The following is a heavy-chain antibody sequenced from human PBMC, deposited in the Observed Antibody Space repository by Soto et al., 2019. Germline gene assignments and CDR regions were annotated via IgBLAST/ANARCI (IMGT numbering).Heavy chain of an antibody. Sequence: QVQLQESGPGLVKPSQTLSLTCTVSGGSISSGGYYWSWIRQHPGKGLEWIGYNYYSGSTYYNPSLKGGDTISVDTSKNLFSQKLSSVTAADTAVYYCARDLVTMVRGEDWFDPWGQGTLVNVSS. CDR1: GGSISSGGYY. V-gene: IGHV4-31*03. D-gene: IGHD3-10*01. J-gene: IGHJ5*02. CDR2: NYYSGST. CDR3: ARDLVTMVRGEDWFDP.